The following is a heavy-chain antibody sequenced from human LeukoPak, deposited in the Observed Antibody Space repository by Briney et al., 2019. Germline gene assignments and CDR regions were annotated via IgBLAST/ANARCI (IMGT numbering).Heavy chain of an antibody. CDR1: GFTYTSYW. CDR2: IRQDGGEE. V-gene: IGHV3-7*01. CDR3: ARTGSSGWYDYYYYYMDV. D-gene: IGHD6-19*01. Sequence: GGSLRLSCEASGFTYTSYWMSWVRQAPGKGLEWVANIRQDGGEEYYLDSVKGRFTISRDNAKNSLYLQMNSLRAEDTAVYYCARTGSSGWYDYYYYYMDVWGKGTTVTVSS. J-gene: IGHJ6*03.